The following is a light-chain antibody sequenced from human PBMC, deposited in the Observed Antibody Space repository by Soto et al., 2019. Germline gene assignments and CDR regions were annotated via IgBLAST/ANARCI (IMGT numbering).Light chain of an antibody. CDR2: HAS. V-gene: IGKV3-15*01. J-gene: IGKJ1*01. CDR1: QSVSNK. CDR3: QQYYNWWT. Sequence: EVVMTQSPATLSVSPGERATLSCRASQSVSNKLAWFQQKPGQAPRLLIYHASTRATGIPARFSGSGSGTEFTLIISSLQSEDFAVYYRQQYYNWWTFGQGTKVDIK.